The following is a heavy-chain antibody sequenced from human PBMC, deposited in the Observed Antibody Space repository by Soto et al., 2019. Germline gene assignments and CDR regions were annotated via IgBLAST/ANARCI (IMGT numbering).Heavy chain of an antibody. Sequence: VQLVESGGGLVKPGGSLRLSCAASGFTFSDYYMSWIRQAPGKGLEWVSYISSSGSTIYYADSVKGRFTISRDNAKNSLYLQMNSLRAKDTAVYYCARARNYCSSTSCYGADYWGQGTLVTVSS. D-gene: IGHD2-2*01. CDR1: GFTFSDYY. CDR3: ARARNYCSSTSCYGADY. CDR2: ISSSGSTI. V-gene: IGHV3-11*01. J-gene: IGHJ4*02.